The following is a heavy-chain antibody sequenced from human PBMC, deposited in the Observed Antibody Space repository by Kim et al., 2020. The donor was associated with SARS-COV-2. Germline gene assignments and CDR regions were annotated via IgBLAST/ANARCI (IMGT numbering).Heavy chain of an antibody. CDR2: ISKDGRDK. D-gene: IGHD6-13*01. CDR3: ARAPDSRCLHYFDY. J-gene: IGHJ4*01. CDR1: GFTLRSYF. V-gene: IGHV3-30*04. Sequence: GGSLRLSCAASGFTLRSYFMHWVRQSPGKGLEWVALISKDGRDKEYADSVKGRFTISRDNSKNTIYLQMSSLRFDDTAVFYCARAPDSRCLHYFDYWGQGTLVTVSS.